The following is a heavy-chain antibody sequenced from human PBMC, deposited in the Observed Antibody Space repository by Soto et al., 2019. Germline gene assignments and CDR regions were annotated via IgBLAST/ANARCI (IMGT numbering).Heavy chain of an antibody. CDR3: ARGTLVYGDYNIKSLGYYMDV. D-gene: IGHD4-17*01. CDR2: IWYDGSNK. Sequence: GGSLRLSCAASGFTFSSYGMRWVRQAPGKGLEWVAVIWYDGSNKYYADSVKGRFTISRDNSKNTLYLQMNSLRAEDTAVYYCARGTLVYGDYNIKSLGYYMDVWGKGTTVTVSS. V-gene: IGHV3-33*01. J-gene: IGHJ6*03. CDR1: GFTFSSYG.